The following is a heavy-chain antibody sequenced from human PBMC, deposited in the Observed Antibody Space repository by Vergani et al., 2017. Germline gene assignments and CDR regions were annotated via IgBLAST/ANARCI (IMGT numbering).Heavy chain of an antibody. D-gene: IGHD5-12*01. V-gene: IGHV3-48*01. CDR2: ISSSSSTI. J-gene: IGHJ4*02. Sequence: EVQLVESGGGLVQPGGSLRLSCAASGFTFSSYSMNWVRQAPGKGLEWVSYISSSSSTIYYADSVKGRFTISRDNAMNSLYLQMNSLRAEDTAVYYCAADSGYGENYFDYWGQGTLVTVSS. CDR1: GFTFSSYS. CDR3: AADSGYGENYFDY.